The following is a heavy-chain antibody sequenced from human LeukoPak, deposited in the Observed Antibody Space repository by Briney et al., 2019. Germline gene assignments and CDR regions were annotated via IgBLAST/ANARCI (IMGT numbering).Heavy chain of an antibody. CDR1: GFIFSNYG. D-gene: IGHD3-10*01. J-gene: IGHJ5*02. CDR3: ARERGTKVGWFGP. V-gene: IGHV3-30*03. CDR2: VSYDGNNR. Sequence: GGSLRLSCAASGFIFSNYGVHWVRQAPGKGLEWGAVVSYDGNNRYYADSVKGRFTISRDNSRNTLYLQMNSLGAEDTALYYCARERGTKVGWFGPWGQGTLVTVSS.